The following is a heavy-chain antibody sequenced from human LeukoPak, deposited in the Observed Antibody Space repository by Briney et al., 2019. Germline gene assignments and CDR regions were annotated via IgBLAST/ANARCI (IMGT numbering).Heavy chain of an antibody. Sequence: GGSLRLSCSASGFSFSDYDMNWFRQAPGKGLERISSISGHSSHVYYGDSVKGRFSISRDNAMNSVFLQMNSLGVDGTAVYYCGRAFPPLRTASAGDLWGQGTLVTVSS. CDR2: ISGHSSHV. CDR1: GFSFSDYD. D-gene: IGHD3-16*01. CDR3: GRAFPPLRTASAGDL. J-gene: IGHJ4*02. V-gene: IGHV3-21*01.